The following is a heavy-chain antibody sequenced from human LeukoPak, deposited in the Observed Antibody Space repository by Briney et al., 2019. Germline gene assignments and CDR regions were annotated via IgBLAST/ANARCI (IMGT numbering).Heavy chain of an antibody. Sequence: GASVTVSFTTSVHIFTTHYIHWMRRAPGQRLGWLGRVNTDNTKSEYSQKYQGSVIITRDTSASTAYMEMSGLRSEDTAMSYCAMCVEMAAIPSFDYWGQGTLVTVSS. CDR2: VNTDNTKS. D-gene: IGHD5-24*01. V-gene: IGHV1-3*04. J-gene: IGHJ4*02. CDR1: VHIFTTHY. CDR3: AMCVEMAAIPSFDY.